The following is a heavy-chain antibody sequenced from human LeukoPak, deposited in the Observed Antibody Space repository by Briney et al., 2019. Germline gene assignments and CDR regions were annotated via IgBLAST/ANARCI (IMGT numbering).Heavy chain of an antibody. CDR1: GFTFNTYS. CDR2: ISSSSSII. CDR3: ARDRYGSGTSPDSFDI. V-gene: IGHV3-48*02. D-gene: IGHD3-10*01. Sequence: PGGSLRLSCVASGFTFNTYSMNWVRQAPGKGLEWLSYISSSSSIIYDADSVKGRFTISRDNVKNSLYLQMNTLRDEDTAVYFCARDRYGSGTSPDSFDIWGQGTMVTASS. J-gene: IGHJ3*02.